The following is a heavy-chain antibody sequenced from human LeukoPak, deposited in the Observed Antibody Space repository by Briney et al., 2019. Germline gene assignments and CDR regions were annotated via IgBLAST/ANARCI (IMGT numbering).Heavy chain of an antibody. CDR3: AKDRDCSGGSCYFNYYYGMDV. V-gene: IGHV3-30*02. Sequence: PGGSLRLSCAASGFTFSSYGMHWGRQAPGKGLEWVAFIRYDGSNKYYAASVKGRFTISRDNSKNTLYLQMNSLRAEDTAVYYCAKDRDCSGGSCYFNYYYGMDVWGQGTTVTASS. CDR2: IRYDGSNK. D-gene: IGHD2-15*01. CDR1: GFTFSSYG. J-gene: IGHJ6*02.